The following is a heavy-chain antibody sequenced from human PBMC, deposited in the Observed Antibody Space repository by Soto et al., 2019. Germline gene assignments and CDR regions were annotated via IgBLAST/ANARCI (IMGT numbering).Heavy chain of an antibody. Sequence: QVRLQQWGAGLVKPSETLSLTCAVYGGSFNDYYWSWIRQPPGKGLEWIGEINHSGSTKYNPSLESRIIVSVDTSKNQFSVKLSSVTAADTAVYYCASQRDAAMVFDYWGRGTLVTVSS. CDR1: GGSFNDYY. V-gene: IGHV4-34*01. CDR2: INHSGST. CDR3: ASQRDAAMVFDY. J-gene: IGHJ4*02. D-gene: IGHD5-18*01.